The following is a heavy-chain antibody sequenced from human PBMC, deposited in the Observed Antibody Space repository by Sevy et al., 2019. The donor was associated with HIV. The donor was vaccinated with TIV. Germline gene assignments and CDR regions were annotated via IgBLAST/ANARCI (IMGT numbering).Heavy chain of an antibody. CDR2: ISSSSSYT. CDR3: ARARRSTVVVTGADYYYYCMDV. V-gene: IGHV3-11*06. CDR1: GFTFSDYY. D-gene: IGHD2-21*02. Sequence: GGSLRLSCAASGFTFSDYYMSWIRQAPGKGLEWVSYISSSSSYTNYADSVKGRFTISRDNAKNSLYRQMNSLGAEDTAVYDCARARRSTVVVTGADYYYYCMDVWGKGTTVTVSS. J-gene: IGHJ6*03.